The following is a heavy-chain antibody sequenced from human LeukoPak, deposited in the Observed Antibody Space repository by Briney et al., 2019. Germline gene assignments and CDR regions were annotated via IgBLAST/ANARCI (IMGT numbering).Heavy chain of an antibody. D-gene: IGHD3-22*01. Sequence: TTSETLSLTCAVYGGSFSGCYWSWIRQPPGKGLEWIGEINHSGSTNYNPSLKSRVTISVDTSKNQFSLKLSSVTAADTAVYYCASQIYYYDSSGEEPYYFDYWGQGTLVTVSS. J-gene: IGHJ4*02. V-gene: IGHV4-34*01. CDR3: ASQIYYYDSSGEEPYYFDY. CDR2: INHSGST. CDR1: GGSFSGCY.